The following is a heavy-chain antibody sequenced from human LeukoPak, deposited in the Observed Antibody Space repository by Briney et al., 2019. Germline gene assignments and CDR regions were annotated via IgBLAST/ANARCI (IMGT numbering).Heavy chain of an antibody. Sequence: SETLSLTCTVSGGSISSYYWSWIRQPPGKGLEWIGSIYYSGSTYYNPSLKSRVTISVDTSKNQFSLKLSSVTAADTAVYYCARRYGSGSFPRYYYMDVWGKGTTVTVSS. D-gene: IGHD3-10*01. CDR1: GGSISSYY. V-gene: IGHV4-59*05. J-gene: IGHJ6*03. CDR2: IYYSGST. CDR3: ARRYGSGSFPRYYYMDV.